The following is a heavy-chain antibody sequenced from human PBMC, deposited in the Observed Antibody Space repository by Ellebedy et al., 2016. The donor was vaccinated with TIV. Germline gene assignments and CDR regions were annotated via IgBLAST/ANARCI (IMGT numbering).Heavy chain of an antibody. CDR2: ISYEGGNK. Sequence: GESLKISCAASGFTFSSFGMHWVRQAPGKGLEWVAVISYEGGNKYYADSVKGRFTISRDNSKNTLYLQMNSLRAEDTAVYYCAEDRHSGNIDYWGQGTLVTVSS. CDR3: AEDRHSGNIDY. CDR1: GFTFSSFG. J-gene: IGHJ4*02. V-gene: IGHV3-30*18. D-gene: IGHD1-26*01.